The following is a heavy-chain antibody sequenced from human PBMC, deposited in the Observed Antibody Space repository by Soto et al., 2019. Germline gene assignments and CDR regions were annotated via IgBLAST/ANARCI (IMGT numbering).Heavy chain of an antibody. J-gene: IGHJ3*02. CDR1: GFTFSSYS. Sequence: EVQLVESGGGLVKPGGSLRLSCAASGFTFSSYSMNWVRQAPGKGLEWVSSISSSSSYIYYADSVKGRFTISRDNAKNSLYLQMNSLRAEDTAVYYCXRGCLFPADYSSGWXGPFGAFDIWGQGTMVTVSS. CDR3: XRGCLFPADYSSGWXGPFGAFDI. CDR2: ISSSSSYI. D-gene: IGHD6-19*01. V-gene: IGHV3-21*01.